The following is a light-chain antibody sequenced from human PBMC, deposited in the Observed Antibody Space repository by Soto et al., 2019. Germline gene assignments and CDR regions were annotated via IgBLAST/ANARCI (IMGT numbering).Light chain of an antibody. CDR2: EVN. CDR1: SSDVGGFNY. V-gene: IGLV2-14*01. Sequence: QSALTQPASVSGSPGQSITSCTGTSSDVGGFNYVSWFQQHPGKAPKLMIYEVNSRPSGVSDRFSGSKSGNTASLTISGLQPEDEADYYCNSYTSINTLVFGTGTKVTVL. J-gene: IGLJ1*01. CDR3: NSYTSINTLV.